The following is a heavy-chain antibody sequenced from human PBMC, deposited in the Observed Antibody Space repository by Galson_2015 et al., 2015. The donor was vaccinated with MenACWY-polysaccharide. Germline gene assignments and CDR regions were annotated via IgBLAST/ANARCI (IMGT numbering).Heavy chain of an antibody. CDR2: INSDGSTT. V-gene: IGHV3-74*01. CDR1: GFTFSSRW. Sequence: SLRLSCAASGFTFSSRWMHWVRQAPGKGLVWVSSINSDGSTTIYADSVSGRFTISRDNAKNTLCLQMNSLRAEDTAVYYCASGGAAAGYLLDSWGQGVLVTVSS. CDR3: ASGGAAAGYLLDS. J-gene: IGHJ4*02. D-gene: IGHD6-13*01.